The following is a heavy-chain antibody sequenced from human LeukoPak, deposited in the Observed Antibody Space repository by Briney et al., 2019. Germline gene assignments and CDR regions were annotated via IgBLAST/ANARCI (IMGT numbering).Heavy chain of an antibody. V-gene: IGHV4-30-4*01. CDR1: GGSINSSDYY. J-gene: IGHJ4*02. CDR3: ARVSWNDGGHFDY. D-gene: IGHD4-23*01. Sequence: SETLSLTCTVSGGSINSSDYYWSWIRRPPGKGLEWIGYIYYSGTTQYRPSLKSRVSMAVDTSKSQVSLKLSSVTAADTAVYYCARVSWNDGGHFDYWGQGTLVTVSS. CDR2: IYYSGTT.